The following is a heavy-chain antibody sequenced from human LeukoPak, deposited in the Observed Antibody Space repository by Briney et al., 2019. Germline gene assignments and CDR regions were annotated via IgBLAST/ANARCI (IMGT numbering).Heavy chain of an antibody. CDR3: AKDCLSRPIIRRGAFDI. CDR1: GFTFSSYA. J-gene: IGHJ3*02. CDR2: ISSSSSYI. D-gene: IGHD3-10*01. V-gene: IGHV3-21*01. Sequence: KPGGSLRLSCAASGFTFSSYAMSWVRQAPGKGLEWVSSISSSSSYIYYADSVKGRFTISRDNAKNSLYLQMNSLRAEDTAVYYCAKDCLSRPIIRRGAFDIWGQGTMVTVSS.